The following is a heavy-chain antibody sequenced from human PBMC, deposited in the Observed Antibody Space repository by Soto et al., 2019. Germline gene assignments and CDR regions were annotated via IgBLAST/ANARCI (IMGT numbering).Heavy chain of an antibody. CDR1: GGSVSNGMYY. V-gene: IGHV4-61*01. D-gene: IGHD2-21*01. Sequence: SETLSLTCTVSGGSVSNGMYYWSWIRQPPGKGLEWIGNVYFTGTTIYNPSLKSRVTMSVDTYKDQFFLKLTSVTAADTAVYYCARQCNPAECGNSSYFVHWGQGTLV. J-gene: IGHJ4*02. CDR3: ARQCNPAECGNSSYFVH. CDR2: VYFTGTT.